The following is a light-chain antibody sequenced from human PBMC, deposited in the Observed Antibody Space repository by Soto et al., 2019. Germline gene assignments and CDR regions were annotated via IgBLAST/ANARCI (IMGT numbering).Light chain of an antibody. CDR3: QQGKRWLRWT. J-gene: IGKJ1*01. CDR1: QSVSID. CDR2: DTY. V-gene: IGKV3-11*01. Sequence: IGVTLSPSTXPVKKEQRVPRPCRDSQSVSIDLAWYKKKPGKDQXLXXXDTYARDNGIQDRFSGSGSGTDLTLIINILEHEAFGVYYCQQGKRWLRWTFGQGTKVDI.